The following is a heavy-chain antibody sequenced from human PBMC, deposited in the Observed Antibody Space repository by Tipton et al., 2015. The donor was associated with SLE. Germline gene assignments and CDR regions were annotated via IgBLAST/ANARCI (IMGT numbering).Heavy chain of an antibody. D-gene: IGHD3-9*01. V-gene: IGHV4-4*08. CDR2: IYTSGST. CDR3: FLRYFDWLFSDAFDI. J-gene: IGHJ3*02. Sequence: LRLSCTVSGGSICSHYWSWIRPPPGKGLERIGYIYTSGSTNYNPSLKSRVTISVDTSKNQFSLKLSSVTAADTAVYYCFLRYFDWLFSDAFDIWGQGTMVTVSS. CDR1: GGSICSHY.